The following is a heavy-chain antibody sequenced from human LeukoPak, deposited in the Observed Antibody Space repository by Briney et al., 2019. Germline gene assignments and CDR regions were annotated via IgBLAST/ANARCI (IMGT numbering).Heavy chain of an antibody. Sequence: PSETLSLTCAVYGGSFSGYYWSWIRQPPGKGLEWIGEINHSGSTNYNPSLKSRVTISVDTSKNQFSLKLSSVTAADTAVYYCAAAGGKRITMVRGVITTFDYWGQGTLVTVSS. D-gene: IGHD3-10*01. CDR2: INHSGST. V-gene: IGHV4-34*01. J-gene: IGHJ4*02. CDR3: AAAGGKRITMVRGVITTFDY. CDR1: GGSFSGYY.